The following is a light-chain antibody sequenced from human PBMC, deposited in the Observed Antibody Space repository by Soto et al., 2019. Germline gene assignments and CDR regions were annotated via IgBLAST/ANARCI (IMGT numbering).Light chain of an antibody. J-gene: IGKJ1*01. CDR2: FAS. Sequence: EIVMTQSPGTLSVSPGERATLSCRASQNIISNLAWYQQKPGQAPRLLIFFASTRVTGIPARFSGSGSGTEFTLTISSLQPDDFATYYCQHYNSYSEAFGQGTKVDIK. V-gene: IGKV3-15*01. CDR1: QNIISN. CDR3: QHYNSYSEA.